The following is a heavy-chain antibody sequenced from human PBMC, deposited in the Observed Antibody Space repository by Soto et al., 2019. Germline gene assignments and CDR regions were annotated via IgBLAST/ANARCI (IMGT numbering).Heavy chain of an antibody. D-gene: IGHD3-16*01. CDR1: DFTFRNSW. V-gene: IGHV3-7*03. J-gene: IGHJ4*02. CDR2: IKPDGGAT. CDR3: FGGNGGPQ. Sequence: QLVESGGDLVQPGGSLRLSCATSDFTFRNSWINWVRQAPGKGLEWVANIKPDGGATNYVDSVKGRFTISRDNVRNSASLQMTSLKVEDTAVYFCFGGNGGPQWGQGTLVTVSS.